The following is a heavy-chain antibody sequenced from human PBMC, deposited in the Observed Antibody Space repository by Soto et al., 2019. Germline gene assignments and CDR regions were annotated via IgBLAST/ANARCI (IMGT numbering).Heavy chain of an antibody. D-gene: IGHD6-6*01. CDR1: GFTFSSYA. J-gene: IGHJ5*02. Sequence: GESLKISCSASGFTFSSYAMHWVRQAPGKGLEYVSAISSNGGSTYYADSVKGRFTISRDNSKNTLYLQMSSLRAEDTAVYYCVKGKYSSSSYNWFDPWGQGTLVTVSS. CDR2: ISSNGGST. V-gene: IGHV3-64D*08. CDR3: VKGKYSSSSYNWFDP.